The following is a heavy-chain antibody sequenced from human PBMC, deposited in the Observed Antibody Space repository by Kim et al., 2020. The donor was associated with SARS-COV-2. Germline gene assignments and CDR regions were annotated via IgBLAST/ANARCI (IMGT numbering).Heavy chain of an antibody. CDR3: ATAIAVAGTTIYYYYGMDV. Sequence: ASVKVSCKVSGYTLTELSMHWVRQAPGKGLEWMGGFDPEDGETIYAQKFQGRVTMTEDTSTDTAYMELISLRSEDTAVYYCATAIAVAGTTIYYYYGMDVWGQGTTVTVSS. V-gene: IGHV1-24*01. CDR2: FDPEDGET. J-gene: IGHJ6*02. D-gene: IGHD6-19*01. CDR1: GYTLTELS.